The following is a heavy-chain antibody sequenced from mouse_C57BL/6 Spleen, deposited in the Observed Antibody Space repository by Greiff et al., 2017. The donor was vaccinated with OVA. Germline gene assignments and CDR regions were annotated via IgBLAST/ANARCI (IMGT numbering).Heavy chain of an antibody. Sequence: VQRVESGPGLVAPSQSLSITCTVSGFSLTSYGVHWVRQPPGKGLEWLVVIWSDGSTTYNSALKSRLSISKDNSKSQVFFKMNSLQTDDTAMYYGARHPPYSNWYFDVWGTGTTVTVSS. V-gene: IGHV2-6-1*01. CDR3: ARHPPYSNWYFDV. CDR2: IWSDGST. CDR1: GFSLTSYG. J-gene: IGHJ1*03. D-gene: IGHD2-5*01.